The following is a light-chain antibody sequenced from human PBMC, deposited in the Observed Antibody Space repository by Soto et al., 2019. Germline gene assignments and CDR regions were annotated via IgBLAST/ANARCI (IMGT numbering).Light chain of an antibody. J-gene: IGLJ3*02. V-gene: IGLV1-47*02. CDR3: ATWDDSLSGWV. CDR1: NSNIGPNF. Sequence: QSVLTQPPSASGTPGQRVTISCSGTNSNIGPNFVYWYQHLPGTTPKLLVFSYNQRPSGVPDRFSGSKSGSSASLAISGLRSEDEADYYCATWDDSLSGWVFGGGTKLTVL. CDR2: SYN.